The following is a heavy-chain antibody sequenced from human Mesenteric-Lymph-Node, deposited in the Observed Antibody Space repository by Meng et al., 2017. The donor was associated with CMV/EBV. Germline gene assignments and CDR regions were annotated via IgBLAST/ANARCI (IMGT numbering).Heavy chain of an antibody. D-gene: IGHD3-16*01. J-gene: IGHJ4*02. CDR2: IYYSGST. CDR3: ARDSALAGGY. V-gene: IGHV4-39*07. Sequence: SETLSLTCTVSGDSIRSSGYYWTWIRQPPGKGLEWIGNIYYSGSTYYNPSLRSRVTISVDTSKNQFSLKLSSVTAADTAMYYCARDSALAGGYWGQGTLVTVSS. CDR1: GDSIRSSGYY.